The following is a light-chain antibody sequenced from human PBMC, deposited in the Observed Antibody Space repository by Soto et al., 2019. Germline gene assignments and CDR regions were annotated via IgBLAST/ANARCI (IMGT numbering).Light chain of an antibody. CDR2: WAS. J-gene: IGKJ3*01. V-gene: IGKV4-1*01. CDR3: QQYYSTPRT. Sequence: DIVMTQSPDSLAVSLGERATINCKSSQSVLYSSNNKNYLAWYQQKPGQPPKLLIYWASTRESGVPDRFSGTASGTDFTLTINSLQAEEVAVYYCQQYYSTPRTFGPGTKVDIK. CDR1: QSVLYSSNNKNY.